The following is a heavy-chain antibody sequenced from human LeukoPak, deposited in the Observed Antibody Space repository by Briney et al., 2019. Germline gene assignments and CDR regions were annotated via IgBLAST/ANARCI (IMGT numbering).Heavy chain of an antibody. CDR2: ISSSSSTI. Sequence: GGSLRLSCAASGFTFSSYSMNWVRQAPGKGLEWVSYISSSSSTIYYADSVKGRFTISRDNAKNSLYLQMNSLRAEDTAMYYCARARGSGSFDYWGQGTLVTVSS. J-gene: IGHJ4*02. CDR3: ARARGSGSFDY. CDR1: GFTFSSYS. D-gene: IGHD3-10*01. V-gene: IGHV3-48*01.